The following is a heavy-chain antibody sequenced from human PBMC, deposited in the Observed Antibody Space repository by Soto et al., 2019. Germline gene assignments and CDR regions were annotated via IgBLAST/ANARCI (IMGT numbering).Heavy chain of an antibody. CDR2: IRSSDNTR. J-gene: IGHJ4*02. V-gene: IGHV3-11*01. CDR1: GVRFSDYY. D-gene: IGHD2-2*01. Sequence: GGSLRLSSDASGVRFSDYYMIWIRQAPGKGLEWVSYIRSSDNTRYYADSVKGRFTISRDNAKNSLYLQMNSLRAEDTAVYYCARGNALYHYWGQGILVTVSS. CDR3: ARGNALYHY.